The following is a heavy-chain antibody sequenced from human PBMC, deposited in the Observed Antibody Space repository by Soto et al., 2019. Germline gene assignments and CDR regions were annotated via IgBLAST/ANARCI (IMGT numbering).Heavy chain of an antibody. CDR2: ISTYSGHT. D-gene: IGHD3-10*01. CDR3: AREEYREVDH. V-gene: IGHV1-18*04. J-gene: IGHJ4*02. CDR1: GYTFTNYG. Sequence: QVQLVQSGAEVKEPGASVKVSCKASGYTFTNYGISWVRQAPGKGLEWMGWISTYSGHTDFAQRFQGRVTMATDTSTTTAYMELRSLTSDDTAVYYCAREEYREVDHWGQGTLVTVSS.